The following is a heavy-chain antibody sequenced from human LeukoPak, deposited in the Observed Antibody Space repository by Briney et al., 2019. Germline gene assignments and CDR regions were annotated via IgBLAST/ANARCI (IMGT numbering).Heavy chain of an antibody. Sequence: SETLSLTCTVSGGSISSYYWSWIRQPPGKGLEWIGYIHYSGSTNYNPSLKSRVTISVDTSKNQFPLKLSSVTAADTAVYYCARSRYSGSYVGYFDYWGQGTLVTASS. J-gene: IGHJ4*02. CDR2: IHYSGST. CDR1: GGSISSYY. CDR3: ARSRYSGSYVGYFDY. D-gene: IGHD1-26*01. V-gene: IGHV4-59*12.